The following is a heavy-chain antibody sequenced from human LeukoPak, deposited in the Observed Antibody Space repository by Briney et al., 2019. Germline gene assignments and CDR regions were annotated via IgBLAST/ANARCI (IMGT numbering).Heavy chain of an antibody. CDR3: ARELPREVTLDY. V-gene: IGHV3-74*01. J-gene: IGHJ4*01. CDR2: INTDGSST. CDR1: GFTFISYG. Sequence: SGGSLRLSCAVSGFTFISYGMQWVRQAPGKGLAWVSRINTDGSSTTYADSVKGRFTISRDNAKNTLYLQMNSLRAGDTAVYYCARELPREVTLDYWGQGTLVTVSS. D-gene: IGHD2-21*02.